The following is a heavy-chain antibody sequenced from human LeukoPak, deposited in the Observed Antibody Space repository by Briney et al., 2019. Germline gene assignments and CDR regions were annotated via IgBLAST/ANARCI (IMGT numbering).Heavy chain of an antibody. CDR2: INSDVGST. J-gene: IGHJ4*02. CDR1: GLAFSSYW. CDR3: AAGTAKPTKDDFWGGYYISDY. D-gene: IGHD3-3*01. Sequence: PGGTLRLSRAASGLAFSSYWMHWVRQAPGKGLAWVSRINSDVGSTSYADSVKGRFTISRDNAKNTLYLQLNRLRAEDTAVYYFAAGTAKPTKDDFWGGYYISDYWGQGTLVTVSS. V-gene: IGHV3-74*01.